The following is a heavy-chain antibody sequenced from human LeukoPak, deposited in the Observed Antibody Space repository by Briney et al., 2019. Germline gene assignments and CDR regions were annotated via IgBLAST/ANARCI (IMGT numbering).Heavy chain of an antibody. D-gene: IGHD3-10*01. J-gene: IGHJ3*02. Sequence: ASVKVSCKASGYTFTGYFMHWVRQAPGQGLEWMGWINPNTGGTNYAQKFQGWVTMTRDTSTSTAYMELSRLRSDDTAVYYCARGGYYYGSGSYRDAFDIWGQGTMVTVSS. V-gene: IGHV1-2*04. CDR2: INPNTGGT. CDR1: GYTFTGYF. CDR3: ARGGYYYGSGSYRDAFDI.